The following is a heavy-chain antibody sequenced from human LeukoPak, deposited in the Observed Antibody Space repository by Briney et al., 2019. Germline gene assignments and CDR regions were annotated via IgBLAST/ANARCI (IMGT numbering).Heavy chain of an antibody. CDR3: ARDGTELWFGERPSWRFDYYYGMDV. V-gene: IGHV4-4*02. CDR1: GGSISSSKW. Sequence: SGTLSLTCAVSGGSISSSKWWSWVRQPPGKGLEWIGEIYQSGSTNYNPSLKSRVTISVDKPKNQFSLKLSSVTAADTAVYYCARDGTELWFGERPSWRFDYYYGMDVWGQGTTVTVSS. CDR2: IYQSGST. J-gene: IGHJ6*02. D-gene: IGHD3-10*01.